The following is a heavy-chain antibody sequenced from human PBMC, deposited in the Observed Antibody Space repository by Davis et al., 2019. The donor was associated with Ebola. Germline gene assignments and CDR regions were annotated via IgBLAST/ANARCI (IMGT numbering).Heavy chain of an antibody. CDR3: AREGDYYDSSGYSPDYYGMDV. Sequence: PGGSLRLSCAASGFTFSSYGMHWVRQAPGKGLEWVAVIWYDGSNKYYADSVKGRFTISRDNSKNTLYLQMNSLRAEDTAVYYCAREGDYYDSSGYSPDYYGMDVWGQGTTVTVSS. CDR1: GFTFSSYG. CDR2: IWYDGSNK. J-gene: IGHJ6*02. D-gene: IGHD3-22*01. V-gene: IGHV3-33*01.